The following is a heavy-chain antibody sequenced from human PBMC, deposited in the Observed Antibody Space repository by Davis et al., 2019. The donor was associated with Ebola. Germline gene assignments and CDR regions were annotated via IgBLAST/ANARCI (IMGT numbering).Heavy chain of an antibody. V-gene: IGHV3-23*01. CDR3: AKHQVYCSTTNCYI. D-gene: IGHD2-2*01. Sequence: PGGSLRLSCVASGFTLSNYAMSWVRQAPGKGLQWVSAISSRGDNTYYADSVKGRFTISRDNSKKTLYLQMNSLRVEDTAIYYCAKHQVYCSTTNCYIWGQGTMVTVSS. CDR2: ISSRGDNT. J-gene: IGHJ3*02. CDR1: GFTLSNYA.